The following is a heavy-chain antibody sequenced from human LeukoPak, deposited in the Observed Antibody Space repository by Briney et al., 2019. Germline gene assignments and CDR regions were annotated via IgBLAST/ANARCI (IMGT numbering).Heavy chain of an antibody. CDR2: IYYSGST. D-gene: IGHD3-16*01. Sequence: PSETLSLTCTVSGGSISSYYWSWIRQPPGKGLEWIGYIYYSGSTNYNPSLKSRVTISVDTSKNQFSLKLSSVTAADTAVYYCASGGMGIVDGDAFDIWGQGTMVTVSS. J-gene: IGHJ3*02. V-gene: IGHV4-59*01. CDR1: GGSISSYY. CDR3: ASGGMGIVDGDAFDI.